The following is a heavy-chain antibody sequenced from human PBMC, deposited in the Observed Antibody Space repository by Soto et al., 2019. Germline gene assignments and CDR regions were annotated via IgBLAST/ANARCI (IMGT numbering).Heavy chain of an antibody. CDR2: ISSSGSTI. V-gene: IGHV3-48*03. CDR3: ATPYYYDSSGYDYYGMDV. CDR1: GFTFSSYE. J-gene: IGHJ6*02. Sequence: EVQLVESGGGLVQPGGSLRLSCAASGFTFSSYEMNWVRQAPGKGLEWVPYISSSGSTIYYADSVKGRFTISRDNAKNSLYLQMNSLRAEDTAVYYCATPYYYDSSGYDYYGMDVWGQGTTVTVSS. D-gene: IGHD3-22*01.